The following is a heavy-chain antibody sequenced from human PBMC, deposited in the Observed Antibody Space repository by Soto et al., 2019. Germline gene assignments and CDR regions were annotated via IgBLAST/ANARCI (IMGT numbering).Heavy chain of an antibody. V-gene: IGHV3-30*18. Sequence: QVQLVESGGGMVQPGRSLRLSCAASGFTFSSYGMHWVRQAPGKGLEWVAVISYDGSNKYYADSVKGRFTISRDNSKNTLYLQMNSLRAEDTAVYYCAKDHNYMVWLAALSRGAFDIWGQGTMVTVSS. CDR1: GFTFSSYG. D-gene: IGHD3-10*01. J-gene: IGHJ3*02. CDR3: AKDHNYMVWLAALSRGAFDI. CDR2: ISYDGSNK.